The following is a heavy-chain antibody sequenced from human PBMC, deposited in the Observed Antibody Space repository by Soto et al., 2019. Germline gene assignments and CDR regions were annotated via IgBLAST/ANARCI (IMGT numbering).Heavy chain of an antibody. CDR1: GFTFSSYE. CDR2: ISSSGSTI. J-gene: IGHJ1*01. D-gene: IGHD3-3*01. CDR3: ASRGQGEWLPPAPEYFQH. V-gene: IGHV3-48*03. Sequence: EVQLVESGGGLVQPGGSLRLSCAASGFTFSSYEMNWVRQAPGKGLEWVSYISSSGSTIYYADSVKGRFTISRDNAKNSLYLQMNSLRAEDTAVYYCASRGQGEWLPPAPEYFQHWGQGTLVTVSS.